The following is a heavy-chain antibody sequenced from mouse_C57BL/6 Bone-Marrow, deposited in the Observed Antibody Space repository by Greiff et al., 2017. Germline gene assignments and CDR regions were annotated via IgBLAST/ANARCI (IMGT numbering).Heavy chain of an antibody. CDR2: ISGGGGNT. J-gene: IGHJ4*01. Sequence: EVKVEESGGGLVKPGGSLKLSCAASGFTFSSYTMSWVRQTPEKRLEWVATISGGGGNTYYPDSVKGRFTISRDNAKNTLYLQMSSLRSEDTALYYCARRGYYGSSYGYAMDYWGQGTSVTVSS. CDR1: GFTFSSYT. V-gene: IGHV5-9*01. CDR3: ARRGYYGSSYGYAMDY. D-gene: IGHD1-1*01.